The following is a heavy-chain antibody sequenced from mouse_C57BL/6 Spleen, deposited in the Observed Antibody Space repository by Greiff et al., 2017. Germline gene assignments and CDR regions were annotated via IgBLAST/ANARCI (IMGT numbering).Heavy chain of an antibody. D-gene: IGHD1-1*01. CDR2: ISDGGSYT. Sequence: EVQVVESGGGLVKPGGSLKLSCAASGFTFSSYAMSWVRQTPEKRLEWVATISDGGSYTYYPDNVKGRFTISRDNAKNNLYLQMSHLKSEDTAMYYCAREARSHWYFDVWGTGTTVTVSS. V-gene: IGHV5-4*01. CDR3: AREARSHWYFDV. CDR1: GFTFSSYA. J-gene: IGHJ1*03.